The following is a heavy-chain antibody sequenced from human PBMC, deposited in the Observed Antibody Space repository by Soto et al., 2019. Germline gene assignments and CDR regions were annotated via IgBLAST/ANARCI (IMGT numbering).Heavy chain of an antibody. V-gene: IGHV1-69*01. CDR1: GGTFSSYA. Sequence: QVQLVQSGAEVKKPGSSVKVSCKASGGTFSSYAISWVRQAPGQGLEWMGGIIPIFGTANYAQEFQGRVTITADESTSTAYMELSSLRSEDTAVYYCARLPSSWHHYYYYYGMDVWGQGTTVTVSS. CDR3: ARLPSSWHHYYYYYGMDV. D-gene: IGHD6-13*01. J-gene: IGHJ6*02. CDR2: IIPIFGTA.